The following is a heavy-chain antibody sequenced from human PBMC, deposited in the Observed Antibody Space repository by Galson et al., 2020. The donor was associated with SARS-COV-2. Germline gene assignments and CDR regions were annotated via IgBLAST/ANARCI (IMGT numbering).Heavy chain of an antibody. D-gene: IGHD7-27*01. Sequence: GQYLKISSAASGFTFSTLAMNWVRPAPGKGLEWLSIITAGSDYIYYADSVKGRFTISRDNSRNMVFLQMNSLRVEDTAIYYCAKDFNWGPGYCGQGPRVTVSS. CDR1: GFTFSTLA. J-gene: IGHJ4*02. V-gene: IGHV3-23*01. CDR3: AKDFNWGPGY. CDR2: ITAGSDYI.